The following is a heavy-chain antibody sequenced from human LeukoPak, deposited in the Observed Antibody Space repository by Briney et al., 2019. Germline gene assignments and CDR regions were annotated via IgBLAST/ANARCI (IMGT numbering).Heavy chain of an antibody. CDR1: RRSFSGYY. V-gene: IGHV4-34*01. J-gene: IGHJ2*01. CDR3: ARGGTVAYWYFDL. D-gene: IGHD4-23*01. CDR2: INHSGST. Sequence: SETLSLTCAVYRRSFSGYYWSWIRQPTGKGLEWIGEINHSGSTNYNPSLKSRVTISVDTSKNQFSLKLSSVTAAHTAVYYCARGGTVAYWYFDLWGRGTLVTVSS.